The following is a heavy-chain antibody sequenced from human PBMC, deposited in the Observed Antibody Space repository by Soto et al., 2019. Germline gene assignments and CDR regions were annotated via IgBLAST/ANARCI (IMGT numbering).Heavy chain of an antibody. D-gene: IGHD3-16*01. V-gene: IGHV3-30-3*01. CDR3: ARALTAQRGDSK. CDR1: GFTFSSYA. J-gene: IGHJ4*02. Sequence: QVQLVESGGGVVQPGRSLRLSCAASGFTFSSYAMHWVRQAPGKGLEWVAVISYDGSNKYYADSVKGRFNISRDNSKNTLYLQMNSLRAEDTAVYYCARALTAQRGDSKWGQGTLVTVSS. CDR2: ISYDGSNK.